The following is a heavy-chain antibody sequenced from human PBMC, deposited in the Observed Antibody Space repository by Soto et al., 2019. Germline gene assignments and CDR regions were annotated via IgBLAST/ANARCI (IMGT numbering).Heavy chain of an antibody. D-gene: IGHD3-22*01. J-gene: IGHJ5*02. V-gene: IGHV1-69*02. CDR3: ARAYYDSSGYYYSWFDP. CDR1: GGTFSSYT. CDR2: IIPILGIA. Sequence: SVKVSCKASGGTFSSYTISWVRQAPGQGLEWMGRIIPILGIANYAQKFQGRVTITADKSTSTAYMELSSLRSEDTAVYYCARAYYDSSGYYYSWFDPWGQGTLVNVSS.